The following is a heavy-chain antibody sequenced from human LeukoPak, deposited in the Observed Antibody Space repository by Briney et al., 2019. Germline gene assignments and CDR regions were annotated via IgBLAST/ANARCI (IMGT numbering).Heavy chain of an antibody. D-gene: IGHD3-16*01. CDR3: AREGGDRQIDY. CDR1: GDSISNYF. Sequence: SETLSLTCTVSGDSISNYFWSWIRQPPRKGLEWMAYVHYSGSTNYNPSLKSRVTISVDTSENQFSLKVNSVTAADTAVYYCAREGGDRQIDYWGQGTLVTVSS. CDR2: VHYSGST. V-gene: IGHV4-59*01. J-gene: IGHJ4*02.